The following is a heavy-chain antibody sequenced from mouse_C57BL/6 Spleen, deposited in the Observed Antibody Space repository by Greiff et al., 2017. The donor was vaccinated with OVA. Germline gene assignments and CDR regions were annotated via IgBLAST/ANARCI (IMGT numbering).Heavy chain of an antibody. Sequence: VQLQQSGPGLVQPSQSLSITCTVSGFSLTSSGVHWVRQSPGKGLEWLGVIWSGGSTDYNAAFISRLSISKDNSKSQVFFKMNSLQADDTAIYYCARNVVATDYWYFDVWGTGTTVTVSS. CDR3: ARNVVATDYWYFDV. J-gene: IGHJ1*03. D-gene: IGHD1-1*01. CDR1: GFSLTSSG. CDR2: IWSGGST. V-gene: IGHV2-2*01.